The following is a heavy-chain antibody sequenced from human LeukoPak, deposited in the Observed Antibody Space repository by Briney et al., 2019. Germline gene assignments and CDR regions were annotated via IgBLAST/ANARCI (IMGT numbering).Heavy chain of an antibody. CDR2: IRSKAYDETA. Sequence: PGGSLRLSCTASGFTFGDYAMSWIRQAPGKGLEWVGFIRSKAYDETADYAASVKGRFTISRDDSKAIACLQMNSLKTEDTAVYHCTRDRGAYNLYDYWGQGTLVTVSS. CDR1: GFTFGDYA. J-gene: IGHJ4*02. D-gene: IGHD1-1*01. CDR3: TRDRGAYNLYDY. V-gene: IGHV3-49*03.